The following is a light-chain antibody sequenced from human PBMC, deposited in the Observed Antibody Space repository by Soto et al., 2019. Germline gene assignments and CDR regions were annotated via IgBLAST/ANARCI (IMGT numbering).Light chain of an antibody. Sequence: EIVLTQSPGTLSLSPGERVTLSCRASQSVPSNYLAWYQHKPGQAPRLLIYAASSSATGVPGRFSGTGSGTDFALTISRLETDDSAVYYCQQYGGSPFTFGPGTKVDIK. V-gene: IGKV3-20*01. CDR1: QSVPSNY. J-gene: IGKJ3*01. CDR2: AAS. CDR3: QQYGGSPFT.